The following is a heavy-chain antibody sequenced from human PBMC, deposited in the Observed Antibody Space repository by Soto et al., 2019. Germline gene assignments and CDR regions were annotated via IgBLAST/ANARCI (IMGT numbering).Heavy chain of an antibody. D-gene: IGHD2-2*02. J-gene: IGHJ5*02. V-gene: IGHV1-3*01. CDR1: GYTFTSYA. Sequence: VASVKVSCKASGYTFTSYAMHWVRQAPGQRLEWMGWINAGNGNTKYSQKFQGRVTITRDTSASTAYMELSSLRSEDTAVYYCARVWDIGCSSTSCYTSDWFDPWGQGTLVTVSS. CDR2: INAGNGNT. CDR3: ARVWDIGCSSTSCYTSDWFDP.